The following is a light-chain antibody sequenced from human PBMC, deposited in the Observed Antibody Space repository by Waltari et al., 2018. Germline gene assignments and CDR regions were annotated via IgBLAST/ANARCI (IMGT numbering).Light chain of an antibody. Sequence: QSALTQPASVSGSPGQSITISCTGTSSDVGSHNLVSWYPQHPGKAPKLMIYEVSKGPSGVFNRFSGSKSGNTASLTISGLQAEDEADYYCCSYAGSSTSLYVFGTGTKVTVL. CDR1: SSDVGSHNL. CDR2: EVS. V-gene: IGLV2-23*02. J-gene: IGLJ1*01. CDR3: CSYAGSSTSLYV.